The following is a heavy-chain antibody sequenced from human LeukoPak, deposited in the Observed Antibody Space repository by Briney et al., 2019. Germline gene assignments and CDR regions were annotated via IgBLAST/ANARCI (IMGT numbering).Heavy chain of an antibody. Sequence: ASVKVSCKASGYTFTRYCIHWVRQAPGQGLEWMGIIDPSGGSRSYAQKFQGRVTITRDTSTSTVYMELSSLRSEDTAVYYCATERSGGTWFDPWGQGTLVTVSS. CDR2: IDPSGGSR. CDR1: GYTFTRYC. V-gene: IGHV1-46*01. J-gene: IGHJ5*02. D-gene: IGHD2-15*01. CDR3: ATERSGGTWFDP.